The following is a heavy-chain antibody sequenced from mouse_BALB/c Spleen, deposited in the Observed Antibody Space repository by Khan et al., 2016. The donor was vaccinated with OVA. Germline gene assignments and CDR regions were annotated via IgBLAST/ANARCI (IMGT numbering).Heavy chain of an antibody. Sequence: VQLKESGAELVRPGASVKLSWKTSGYIFTSLWIHWGKPRSGQGLEWIARFFPGTDNTYYNENPKDKATLTADKSSSTAYMQLSSLNSEDSAVYFCAREEALYYFDYWGQGTTLSVSS. CDR2: FFPGTDNT. V-gene: IGHV1S132*01. CDR1: GYIFTSLW. CDR3: AREEALYYFDY. D-gene: IGHD3-2*02. J-gene: IGHJ2*01.